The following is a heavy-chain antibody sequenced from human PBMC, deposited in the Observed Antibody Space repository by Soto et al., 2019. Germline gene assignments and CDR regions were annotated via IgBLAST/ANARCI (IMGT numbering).Heavy chain of an antibody. Sequence: QVQLVQSGAEVKKPGSSVKVSCKASGGTFSSYTISWVRQAPGQGLEWMGRIIPILGIANYAQKFQGRVTIPAGKSTSAAYMELSSLRSEDTAVYYCARAPAGRDWFDPWGQGTVVTVSS. D-gene: IGHD2-2*01. CDR3: ARAPAGRDWFDP. CDR2: IIPILGIA. CDR1: GGTFSSYT. V-gene: IGHV1-69*02. J-gene: IGHJ5*02.